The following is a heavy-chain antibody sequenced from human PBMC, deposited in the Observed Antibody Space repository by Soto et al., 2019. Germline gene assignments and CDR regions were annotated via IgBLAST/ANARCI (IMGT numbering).Heavy chain of an antibody. D-gene: IGHD6-19*01. Sequence: SETLSLPCTVSGGSISSYYWSWIRQPPGKGLEWIGYIYYSGSTNYNPSLKSRVTISVDTSKNQFSLKLSSVTAADTAVYYCARGYSSGWYNWFDPWGQGTLVTVSS. J-gene: IGHJ5*02. CDR1: GGSISSYY. CDR3: ARGYSSGWYNWFDP. CDR2: IYYSGST. V-gene: IGHV4-59*01.